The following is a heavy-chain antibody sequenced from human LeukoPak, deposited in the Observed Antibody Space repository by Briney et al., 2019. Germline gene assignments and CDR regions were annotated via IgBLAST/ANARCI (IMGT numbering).Heavy chain of an antibody. J-gene: IGHJ6*04. Sequence: GESLRLSCAASGFTFSSYWMSWVRLAPGKGLEWVANIKQDGSEIYYVDSVKGRFTISRDNAKNSLYLQMNTLRAEDTAVYYCARVPITYYYGSGGYFCGMDVWGKGTTVSVSS. CDR1: GFTFSSYW. CDR2: IKQDGSEI. V-gene: IGHV3-7*03. D-gene: IGHD3-10*01. CDR3: ARVPITYYYGSGGYFCGMDV.